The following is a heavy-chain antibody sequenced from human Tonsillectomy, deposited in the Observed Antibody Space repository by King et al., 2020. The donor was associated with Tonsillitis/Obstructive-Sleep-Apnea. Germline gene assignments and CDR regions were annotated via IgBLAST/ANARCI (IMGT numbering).Heavy chain of an antibody. CDR2: IDTHTGKP. Sequence: QLVQSGSELKKPGASVKVSCKASGYTFTSFSMNWVRQAPGQGLEWMGWIDTHTGKPTYAQGFQGRFVLTLDTSVSTAYLQISSLKAKDTAVYYCAQYNWNDEGYFDYWGQGTLVTVSS. D-gene: IGHD1-20*01. CDR1: GYTFTSFS. V-gene: IGHV7-4-1*02. CDR3: AQYNWNDEGYFDY. J-gene: IGHJ4*02.